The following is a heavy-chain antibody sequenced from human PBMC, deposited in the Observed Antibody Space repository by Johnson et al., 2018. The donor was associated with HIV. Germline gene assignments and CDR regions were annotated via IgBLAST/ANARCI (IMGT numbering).Heavy chain of an antibody. J-gene: IGHJ3*02. CDR1: GFTFSSYG. D-gene: IGHD3-3*01. CDR2: ISYDGSNK. Sequence: QVQLVESGGGVVQPGRSLRLSCAASGFTFSSYGMHWVRQAPGKGLEWVAVISYDGSNKYYVDSVKGRFTITRDNAKKSLYLQINSLRAEDTAVYYCARVNYDFWSGHGPFDIWGQGTMVTVSS. V-gene: IGHV3-30*03. CDR3: ARVNYDFWSGHGPFDI.